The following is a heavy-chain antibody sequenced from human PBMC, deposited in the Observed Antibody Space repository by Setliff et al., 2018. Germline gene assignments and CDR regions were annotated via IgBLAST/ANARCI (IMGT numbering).Heavy chain of an antibody. D-gene: IGHD4-17*01. CDR2: MYPGRST. Sequence: ETLSLTCDVSGYSITSGHYWGWIRQPPGKGLEWIGSMYPGRSTYYNPSLKSRVTMSVDTSKKQFSLKLSSVTAADTAVYYCARDRGDGYGVDAYAGGGFDIWGQGTMVTVSS. V-gene: IGHV4-38-2*02. CDR3: ARDRGDGYGVDAYAGGGFDI. CDR1: GYSITSGHY. J-gene: IGHJ3*02.